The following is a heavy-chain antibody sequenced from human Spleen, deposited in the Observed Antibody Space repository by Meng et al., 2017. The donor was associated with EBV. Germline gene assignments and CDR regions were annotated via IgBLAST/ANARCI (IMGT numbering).Heavy chain of an antibody. CDR1: HYTFTDYH. CDR3: ARDGPGYGYFDF. D-gene: IGHD1-1*01. V-gene: IGHV1-18*01. CDR2: ISTFNGST. Sequence: QVQLVQSGGEEQRPRASGKVSLKTSHYTFTDYHINCVRQAPGQGLEWMGCISTFNGSTKFAERFRGRLSMTTETSTATAYMELRSLRSDDTAVYFCARDGPGYGYFDFWGQGSLVTVSS. J-gene: IGHJ4*02.